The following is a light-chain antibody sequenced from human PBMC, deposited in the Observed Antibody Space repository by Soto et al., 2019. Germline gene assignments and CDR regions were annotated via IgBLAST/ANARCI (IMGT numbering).Light chain of an antibody. Sequence: IRVTQSPSSLSASTGDRVTITCRASQGISSWLAWYQQKLGRAPRLLIYDASSLESGVPSRFSGSGYGTEFTLTISSLQPDDFATYYCQQYNTYSSLTFGGGTKVDIK. CDR2: DAS. CDR1: QGISSW. V-gene: IGKV1-5*01. J-gene: IGKJ4*01. CDR3: QQYNTYSSLT.